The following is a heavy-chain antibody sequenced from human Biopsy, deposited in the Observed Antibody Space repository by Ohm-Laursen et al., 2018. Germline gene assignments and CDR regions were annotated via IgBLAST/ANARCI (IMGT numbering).Heavy chain of an antibody. J-gene: IGHJ4*02. CDR1: GYTFTGHY. D-gene: IGHD3-10*01. CDR3: ARASMIRGVMDVDY. V-gene: IGHV1-2*02. Sequence: SVKVSCKASGYTFTGHYMHWVRQAPGQGLEWMGWINPNGGGTNYAQKFQGRVTMTTDTSVSTAYMELSGLTFDDTAVYYCARASMIRGVMDVDYWGQGTLVIVSS. CDR2: INPNGGGT.